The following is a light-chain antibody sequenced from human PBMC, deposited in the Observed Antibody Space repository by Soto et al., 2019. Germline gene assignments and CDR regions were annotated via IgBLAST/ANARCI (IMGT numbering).Light chain of an antibody. V-gene: IGLV3-21*02. J-gene: IGLJ3*02. CDR1: NIGIKS. CDR2: DDD. CDR3: QVWNGSSDLV. Sequence: SYELTQPPSVSVAPGQTARITCGGNNIGIKSVHWYQQKPGQAPVLVVYDDDDRPSGVPERFSGSNSGSTATLTISRVEAGDEADYYCQVWNGSSDLVFGGGTKVTVL.